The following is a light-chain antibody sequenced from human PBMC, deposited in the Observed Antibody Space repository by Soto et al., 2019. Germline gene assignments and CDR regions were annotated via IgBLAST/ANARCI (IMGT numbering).Light chain of an antibody. CDR3: QYYGSPPLT. V-gene: IGKV3-20*01. CDR2: GAS. J-gene: IGKJ4*01. CDR1: QSVISTY. Sequence: EXXXXQXXGXXSLSPGERATLSCRASQSVISTYLAWYQQKPGQAPRLLIYGASSRATGIPDRFSGSGSGTDFTLTISRLEPEDFAVYYCQYYGSPPLTFGGGTKVEIK.